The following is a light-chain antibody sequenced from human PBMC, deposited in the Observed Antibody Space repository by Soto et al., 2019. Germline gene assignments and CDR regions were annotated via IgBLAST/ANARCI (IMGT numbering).Light chain of an antibody. CDR2: GAS. CDR1: QSVSSNY. J-gene: IGKJ4*01. V-gene: IGKV3-20*01. Sequence: EIVLTQSPDTLSLSPGEGATLSCTASQSVSSNYLAWYQQRPGQAPRLLIYGASSRATGIPDRFSGSGSGTDFTLTISRLEPEDFAVYYCQQYRTSPLTFGGGTKVELK. CDR3: QQYRTSPLT.